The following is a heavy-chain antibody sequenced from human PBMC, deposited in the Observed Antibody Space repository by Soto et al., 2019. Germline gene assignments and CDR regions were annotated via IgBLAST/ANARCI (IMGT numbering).Heavy chain of an antibody. CDR1: GYSFTSYW. CDR2: IEPSESYT. CDR3: ARLPYSAAAGGSRMDV. J-gene: IGHJ6*01. D-gene: IGHD6-13*01. V-gene: IGHV5-10-1*01. Sequence: GYSLKIFFKGSGYSFTSYWIRLVGQMPRKSPEGMGRIEPSESYTNHSPSFQGHGTLSADKSISTAYLQWSSLKASDTAMYYCARLPYSAAAGGSRMDVWGAGTTVTVSS.